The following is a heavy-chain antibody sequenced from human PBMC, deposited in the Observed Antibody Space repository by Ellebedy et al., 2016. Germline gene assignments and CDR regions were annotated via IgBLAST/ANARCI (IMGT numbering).Heavy chain of an antibody. CDR3: ARAYYYGSGSYLVDH. J-gene: IGHJ4*02. CDR2: INPGGRT. V-gene: IGHV4-34*01. D-gene: IGHD3-10*01. CDR1: GGSFSAYY. Sequence: SETLSLTXGVHGGSFSAYYWTWIRQPPGKGLEWIGEINPGGRTNYNPSLKSRVTISADTSNNHFSLKLSSVAAADTAVYYCARAYYYGSGSYLVDHWGQGNLVTVSS.